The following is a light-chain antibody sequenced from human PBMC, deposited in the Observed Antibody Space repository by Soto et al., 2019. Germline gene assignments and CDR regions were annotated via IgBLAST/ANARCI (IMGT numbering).Light chain of an antibody. J-gene: IGKJ2*01. Sequence: ESVLTQSPGTLSLSPGERATLSCRASQSVSSVRLAWYQQKPGQAPRLLIYAASTRATGIPDRFSGSRSGADFTLTISRLEPEDFAVYYCQQYGSSPLYTFGQGT. CDR2: AAS. CDR1: QSVSSVR. V-gene: IGKV3-20*01. CDR3: QQYGSSPLYT.